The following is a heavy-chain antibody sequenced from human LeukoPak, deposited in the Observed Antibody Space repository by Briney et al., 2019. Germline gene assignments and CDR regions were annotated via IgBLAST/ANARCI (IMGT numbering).Heavy chain of an antibody. CDR3: ASGSRSSFAYYFDY. D-gene: IGHD6-13*01. CDR2: MNPNSGNT. Sequence: ASVKVSCKTSGYTFTNYDINWVRQATGQGLEWMGWMNPNSGNTGYAQKFQGRVTMTRNISTSTAYMELRSLRSDDTAVYYCASGSRSSFAYYFDYWGQGTLVTVSS. J-gene: IGHJ4*02. CDR1: GYTFTNYD. V-gene: IGHV1-8*01.